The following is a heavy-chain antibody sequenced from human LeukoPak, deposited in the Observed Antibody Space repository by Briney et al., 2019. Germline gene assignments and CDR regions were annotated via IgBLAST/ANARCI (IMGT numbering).Heavy chain of an antibody. D-gene: IGHD4-17*01. CDR1: GFSFSSTW. J-gene: IGHJ4*02. V-gene: IGHV3-74*01. CDR2: INSDGST. CDR3: ATYLTVTLDY. Sequence: PGGSLRLSCAASGFSFSSTWMHWVRQVPGKGLVWVSRINSDGSTIYADSVKGRFTISRDNSKNTLYLQMNSLRAEDTAVYYCATYLTVTLDYWGQGTLVTVSS.